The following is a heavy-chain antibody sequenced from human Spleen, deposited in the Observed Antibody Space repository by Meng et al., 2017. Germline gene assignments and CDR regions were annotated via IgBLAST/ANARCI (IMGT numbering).Heavy chain of an antibody. V-gene: IGHV1-2*06. Sequence: GRVVRAGVEVREPGGAGKVSCTASEYTFTGPYIHWVRQAPGQRLEWMGRLNPASGCTNYAQKFQGRFTVARDTSISTASMELSSLRSDDTAVYYCARAVGATPLDYWGQGTLVTVSS. CDR3: ARAVGATPLDY. CDR1: EYTFTGPY. J-gene: IGHJ4*02. CDR2: LNPASGCT. D-gene: IGHD1-26*01.